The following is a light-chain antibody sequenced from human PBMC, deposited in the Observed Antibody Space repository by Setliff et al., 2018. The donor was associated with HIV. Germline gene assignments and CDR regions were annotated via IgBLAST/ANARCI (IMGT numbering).Light chain of an antibody. J-gene: IGLJ1*01. CDR3: CSYAGRVAV. CDR2: DVS. CDR1: SSDVGGYNY. V-gene: IGLV2-23*02. Sequence: QSVLTQPAPVSGSPGQSITISCTGTSSDVGGYNYVSWYQQHPGKATKLMIYDVSQRPSGVSNRFSGSKSGNTASLTISGLQAEDEADYFCCSYAGRVAVCGTGTKATVL.